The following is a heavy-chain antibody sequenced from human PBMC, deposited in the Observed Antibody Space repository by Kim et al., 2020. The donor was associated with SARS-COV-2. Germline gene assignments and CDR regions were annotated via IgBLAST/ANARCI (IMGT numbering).Heavy chain of an antibody. Sequence: GGSLRLSCTASDFTFSGYWMTWVRQAPGKGLEWVAYINRDGSDKLYVDSVKGRFTISRDNAKKSMYLQLNSLRAEDTAVYYCARELRNSNNDACDV. CDR2: INRDGSDK. V-gene: IGHV3-7*01. J-gene: IGHJ3*01. D-gene: IGHD3-22*01. CDR1: DFTFSGYW. CDR3: ARELRNSNNDACDV.